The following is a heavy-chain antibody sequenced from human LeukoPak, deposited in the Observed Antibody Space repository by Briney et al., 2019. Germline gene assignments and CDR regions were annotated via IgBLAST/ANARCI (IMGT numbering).Heavy chain of an antibody. CDR3: ARGGSGYYFDY. D-gene: IGHD3-22*01. V-gene: IGHV3-48*03. Sequence: GGSLRLSCAASGFTFSSYEMNWVRQAPGKGLEWVSYISSSGTTIYYADSVKGRFTISRDNAKNSLYLQMNSLRAEDTAVYYCARGGSGYYFDYWGQGTLVTVSS. J-gene: IGHJ4*02. CDR2: ISSSGTTI. CDR1: GFTFSSYE.